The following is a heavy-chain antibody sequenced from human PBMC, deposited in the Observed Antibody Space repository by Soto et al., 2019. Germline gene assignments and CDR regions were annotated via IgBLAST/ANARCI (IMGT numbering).Heavy chain of an antibody. D-gene: IGHD1-26*01. Sequence: EVQLLESGGGLGQPGGSLRLSCAASGFTFSSYAMSWVRQAPGKGLEWVSAISGSGGSTYYADSVKGRFTISRDNSKNTLYLQMNSLRAEDTDVYYCATILVGALGYYYYGMDVWGQGTTVSVSS. CDR2: ISGSGGST. V-gene: IGHV3-23*01. CDR3: ATILVGALGYYYYGMDV. CDR1: GFTFSSYA. J-gene: IGHJ6*02.